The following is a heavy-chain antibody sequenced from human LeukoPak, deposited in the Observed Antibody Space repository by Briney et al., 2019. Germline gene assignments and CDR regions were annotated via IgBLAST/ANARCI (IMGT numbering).Heavy chain of an antibody. CDR3: ARDRGGSYYYDSSGYSPLDY. CDR2: ISAYNGNT. J-gene: IGHJ4*02. V-gene: IGHV1-18*01. Sequence: ASVKVSCKASGYTFTRYGISGVRQAPGQGLEWMGWISAYNGNTNYAQKLQGRVTMTTDTPTSTAYMELRSLRSDDTAVYYCARDRGGSYYYDSSGYSPLDYWGQGTLVTVSS. CDR1: GYTFTRYG. D-gene: IGHD3-22*01.